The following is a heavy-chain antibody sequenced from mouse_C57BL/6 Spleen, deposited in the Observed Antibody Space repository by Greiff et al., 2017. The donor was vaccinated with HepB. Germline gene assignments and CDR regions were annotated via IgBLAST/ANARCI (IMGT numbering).Heavy chain of an antibody. D-gene: IGHD1-1*01. Sequence: EVQLQQSGPVLVKPGASVKMSCKASGYTFTDYYMNWVKQSHGKSLEWIGVINPYNGGTSYNQKFKGKATLTVDKSSSTAYMELNSLTSEDSAVYYCARGITSFAYGGQGTLVTVSA. CDR2: INPYNGGT. CDR3: ARGITSFAY. V-gene: IGHV1-19*01. CDR1: GYTFTDYY. J-gene: IGHJ3*01.